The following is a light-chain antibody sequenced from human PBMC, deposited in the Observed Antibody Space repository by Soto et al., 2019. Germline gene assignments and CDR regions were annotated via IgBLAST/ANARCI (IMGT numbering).Light chain of an antibody. V-gene: IGKV3-15*01. CDR1: QSVSSN. CDR3: QQYDSWPPLFT. CDR2: GTS. J-gene: IGKJ3*01. Sequence: EIIMTQSPATLSVSPGERATLSCRASQSVSSNLAWYRQRPGQAPRLLIYGTSTRATGIPDRFSGSGSGTEFTLTFSSLQSEDFAVYYCQQYDSWPPLFTFGPGTKVDLK.